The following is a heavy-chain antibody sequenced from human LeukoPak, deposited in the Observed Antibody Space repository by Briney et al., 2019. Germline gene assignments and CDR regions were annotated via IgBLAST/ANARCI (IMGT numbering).Heavy chain of an antibody. Sequence: PSETLSLTCTVSGGSISSGGYYWSWIRQHPGKGLEWIGYIYHSGSTYYNPSLKSRVTISVDTSKNQFSLKLSSVTAADTAVYYCARLLWLRKGHFDYWGQGTLVTVSS. J-gene: IGHJ4*02. D-gene: IGHD5-12*01. CDR1: GGSISSGGYY. CDR3: ARLLWLRKGHFDY. V-gene: IGHV4-31*03. CDR2: IYHSGST.